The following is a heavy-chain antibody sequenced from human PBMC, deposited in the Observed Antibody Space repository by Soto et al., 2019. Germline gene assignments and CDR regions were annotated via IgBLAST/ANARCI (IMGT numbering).Heavy chain of an antibody. D-gene: IGHD3-22*01. Sequence: PGGCLRLSCAASGFTFSSYAMHWVRQAPVKGLEWVALISYDGSDKDYADSVKGRFTISRDNSRNTLFLQMNSLRAEDTAVYYCARDYYKYYDSSGYYRSPAYWGQGTLVTVSS. CDR3: ARDYYKYYDSSGYYRSPAY. CDR2: ISYDGSDK. V-gene: IGHV3-30-3*01. CDR1: GFTFSSYA. J-gene: IGHJ4*02.